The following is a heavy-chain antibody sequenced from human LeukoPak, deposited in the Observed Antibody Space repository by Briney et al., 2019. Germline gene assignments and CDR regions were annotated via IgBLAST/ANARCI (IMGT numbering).Heavy chain of an antibody. Sequence: GESLKISCQGSGYSFTSYWIGWVCQMPGKGLEWMGIIYPGDSDIRYSPSFQGQVTISADKSISTAYLQWSSLKASDTAMYYCARLSRMATTLDAFDIWGQGTMVTVSS. CDR2: IYPGDSDI. V-gene: IGHV5-51*01. J-gene: IGHJ3*02. CDR1: GYSFTSYW. CDR3: ARLSRMATTLDAFDI. D-gene: IGHD5-24*01.